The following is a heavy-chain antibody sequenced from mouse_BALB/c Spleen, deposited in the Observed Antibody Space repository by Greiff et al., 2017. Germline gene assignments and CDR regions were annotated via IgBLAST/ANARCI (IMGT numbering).Heavy chain of an antibody. CDR2: ISYSGST. V-gene: IGHV3-8*02. Sequence: EVKLMESGPSLVKPSQTLSLTCSVTGDSITSCYRNWIRKFPGNKLEYMGYISYSGSTYYNPSLKSRISITRDTSKNQYYLQFNSVTTEDTASYCGARSDWYFDVWGAGTTVTVSS. J-gene: IGHJ1*01. CDR1: GDSITSCY. CDR3: ARSDWYFDV.